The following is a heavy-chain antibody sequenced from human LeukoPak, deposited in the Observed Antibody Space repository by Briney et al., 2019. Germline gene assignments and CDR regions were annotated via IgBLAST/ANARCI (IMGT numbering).Heavy chain of an antibody. CDR3: ARADVLRYFDWLLNESYFDY. CDR2: ISSSSSYI. Sequence: GGSLRLSCAASGFTFDDYGMSWVRQAPGKGLEWVSSISSSSSYIYYADSVKGRFTISRDNAKNSLYLQMNSLRAEDTAVYYCARADVLRYFDWLLNESYFDYWGQGTLVTVSS. CDR1: GFTFDDYG. D-gene: IGHD3-9*01. V-gene: IGHV3-21*01. J-gene: IGHJ4*02.